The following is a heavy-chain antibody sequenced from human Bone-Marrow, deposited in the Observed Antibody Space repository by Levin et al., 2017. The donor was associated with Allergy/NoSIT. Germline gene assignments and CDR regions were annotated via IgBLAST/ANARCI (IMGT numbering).Heavy chain of an antibody. D-gene: IGHD4-23*01. CDR2: IILVFGST. J-gene: IGHJ3*02. V-gene: IGHV1-69*13. CDR3: ARVNRWHAFDI. Sequence: GASVKVSCKASGGSFNSYVLTWVRQAPGQGLEWMGGIILVFGSTNYAQKFQGRVTFTADESTKTAYMELSSLTSNDTAVYYCARVNRWHAFDIWGQGTKVTVSS. CDR1: GGSFNSYV.